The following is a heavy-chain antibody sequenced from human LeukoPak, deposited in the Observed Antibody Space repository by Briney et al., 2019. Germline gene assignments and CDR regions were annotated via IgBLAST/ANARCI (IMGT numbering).Heavy chain of an antibody. D-gene: IGHD3-22*01. CDR1: GFTFSSYS. CDR3: ARVRGSYDYYDSSGHAFDI. J-gene: IGHJ3*02. Sequence: PGGSLRLSCAASGFTFSSYSMNWVRQAPGKGLEWVSSVSSSSSYIYYADSVKGRFTISRDNAKNSLYLQMNSLRAEDTAVYYCARVRGSYDYYDSSGHAFDIWGQGTMVTVSS. V-gene: IGHV3-21*01. CDR2: VSSSSSYI.